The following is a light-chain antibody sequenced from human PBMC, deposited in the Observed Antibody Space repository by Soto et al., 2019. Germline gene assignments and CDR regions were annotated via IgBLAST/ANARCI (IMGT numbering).Light chain of an antibody. Sequence: EIVLTQPPGTLSLSPGERATLSCRASQSVSSSYLAWYQQKPGQALRPPIYGASSMAIGIPDRFSGSGSWTDFTFTISRMVPEDFAVYYCEQNGSSPCTFGQGTNVEIK. CDR3: EQNGSSPCT. CDR1: QSVSSSY. J-gene: IGKJ1*01. CDR2: GAS. V-gene: IGKV3-20*01.